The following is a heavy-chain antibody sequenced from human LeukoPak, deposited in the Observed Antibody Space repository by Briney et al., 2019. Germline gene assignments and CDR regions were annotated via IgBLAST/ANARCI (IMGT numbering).Heavy chain of an antibody. CDR2: ISSSSYI. CDR3: ARDRGRGYYDILTGYSPNFDY. CDR1: GFTFSSYS. D-gene: IGHD3-9*01. V-gene: IGHV3-21*01. Sequence: GGSLRLSCAASGFTFSSYSMNWVRQAPGKGLEWVSSISSSSYIYYADSVKGRFTISRDNAKNSLYLQMNSLRAEDTAVYYCARDRGRGYYDILTGYSPNFDYWGQGTLVTVSS. J-gene: IGHJ4*02.